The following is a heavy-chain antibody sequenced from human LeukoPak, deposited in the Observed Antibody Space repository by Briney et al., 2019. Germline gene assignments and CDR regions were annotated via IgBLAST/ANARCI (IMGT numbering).Heavy chain of an antibody. CDR3: ARDNLIFGYGAAFDI. D-gene: IGHD3-3*01. Sequence: GASVKVSCKASGYTFTSYGISWVRQAPGQGLEWMGWISAYNGNTNYAQKLQGRVTMTTDTSTSTAYMELRSLRSDDTAVYYCARDNLIFGYGAAFDIWGQGTMVTVSS. V-gene: IGHV1-18*01. CDR2: ISAYNGNT. CDR1: GYTFTSYG. J-gene: IGHJ3*02.